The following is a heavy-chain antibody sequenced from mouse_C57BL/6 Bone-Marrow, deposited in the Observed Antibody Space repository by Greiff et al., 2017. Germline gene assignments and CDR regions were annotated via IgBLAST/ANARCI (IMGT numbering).Heavy chain of an antibody. Sequence: SGPELVKPGASVQISCKASGYTFTDYYINWVKQRPGQGLEWIGWIYPGSGNTKYNEKFKGKATLTVDPSSSTAYMQLTSLTSEDSAVXFCASPYGSSLYAMDYWGQGTSVTVSS. J-gene: IGHJ4*01. CDR2: IYPGSGNT. CDR1: GYTFTDYY. V-gene: IGHV1-84*01. CDR3: ASPYGSSLYAMDY. D-gene: IGHD1-1*01.